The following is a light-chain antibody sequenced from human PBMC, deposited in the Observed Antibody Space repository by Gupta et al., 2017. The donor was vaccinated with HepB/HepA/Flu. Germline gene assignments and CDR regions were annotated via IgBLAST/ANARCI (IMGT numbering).Light chain of an antibody. V-gene: IGKV3-20*01. CDR1: QSVSSSY. CDR3: QQYGSSLRT. Sequence: EIVLTQAPGTLTLSPGERDTPSCRASQSVSSSYLAWYQQKPGQAPRLLIYGASSRATGIPDRFSGSGSGTDFTLTISRLEAEDFGVYYCQQYGSSLRTFGQGTKVEIK. CDR2: GAS. J-gene: IGKJ1*01.